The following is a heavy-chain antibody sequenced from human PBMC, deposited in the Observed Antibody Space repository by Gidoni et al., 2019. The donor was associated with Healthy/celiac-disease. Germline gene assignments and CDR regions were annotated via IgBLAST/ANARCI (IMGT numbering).Heavy chain of an antibody. D-gene: IGHD4-17*01. V-gene: IGHV3-33*01. CDR1: GFTFSSYG. Sequence: QVQLVVSGGGVVQPVRSLRLSCAASGFTFSSYGMHWVRQAPGKGLEWVEVRWYDGSNKYYADSVKGRFTISRDNSKNTLYLQMNSLRAEDTAVYYCAGNYGDYGLFDYWGQGTLVTVSS. J-gene: IGHJ4*02. CDR2: RWYDGSNK. CDR3: AGNYGDYGLFDY.